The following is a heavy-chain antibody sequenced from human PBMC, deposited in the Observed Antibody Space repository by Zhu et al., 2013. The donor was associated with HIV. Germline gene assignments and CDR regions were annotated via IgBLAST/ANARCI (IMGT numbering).Heavy chain of an antibody. V-gene: IGHV1-8*01. D-gene: IGHD5-12*01. J-gene: IGHJ6*02. CDR1: GYTFTNYE. Sequence: QEQLVQSGAEVKRPGASVKVSCKASGYTFTNYEINWVRQATGQGLEWMGWMNPNSGNTGYAQKFQGRVIMTRNTSISTVYMELNNLRSEDTAAYYCARGRWLRVVYGMDVWGQGTTVTVSS. CDR3: ARGRWLRVVYGMDV. CDR2: MNPNSGNT.